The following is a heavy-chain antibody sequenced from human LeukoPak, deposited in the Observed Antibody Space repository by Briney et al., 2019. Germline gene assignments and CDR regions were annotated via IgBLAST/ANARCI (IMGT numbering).Heavy chain of an antibody. CDR3: ARGADGVSSNSRGWFDP. Sequence: GGSLRLSCAASGFTFDDYAMHWVRQAPGKGLEWVSGISWNSGSIGYADPVKGRFTISRDNAKNSLYLQMNSLRAEDTAVYSCARGADGVSSNSRGWFDPWGQGTLVTVSS. J-gene: IGHJ5*02. CDR1: GFTFDDYA. D-gene: IGHD2-15*01. CDR2: ISWNSGSI. V-gene: IGHV3-9*01.